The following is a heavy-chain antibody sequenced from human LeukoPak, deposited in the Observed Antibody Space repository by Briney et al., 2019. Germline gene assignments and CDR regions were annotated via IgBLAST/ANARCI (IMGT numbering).Heavy chain of an antibody. J-gene: IGHJ2*01. V-gene: IGHV3-7*04. CDR3: ARARGSGRSWYFDR. CDR1: GFTFSGYW. D-gene: IGHD3-3*01. Sequence: SGGSLRLSCAASGFTFSGYWMSWVRQAPGKGLEWVASVKQDGSDKYYVDSVKGRFTISRDNAKNSLYVQTNSLRAEDTAVYYCARARGSGRSWYFDRWGRGTVVTVSS. CDR2: VKQDGSDK.